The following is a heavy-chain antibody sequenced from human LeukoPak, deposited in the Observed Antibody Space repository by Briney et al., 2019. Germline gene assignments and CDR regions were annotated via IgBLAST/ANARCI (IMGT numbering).Heavy chain of an antibody. D-gene: IGHD3-10*01. V-gene: IGHV4-34*01. CDR3: AREGGVRGVIPLGY. Sequence: SETLSLTCAVYGGSFSGYYWSWIRQPPGKGLEWIGEINHSGSTNYNPSLKSRVTISVDTSKNQFSLKLSYVTPADTAVYYCAREGGVRGVIPLGYWGQGTLVTVSS. CDR2: INHSGST. CDR1: GGSFSGYY. J-gene: IGHJ4*02.